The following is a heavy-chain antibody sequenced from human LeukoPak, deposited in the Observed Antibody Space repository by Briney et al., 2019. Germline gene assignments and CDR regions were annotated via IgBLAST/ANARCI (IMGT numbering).Heavy chain of an antibody. CDR1: GYTFTGYY. V-gene: IGHV1-2*06. D-gene: IGHD2-2*01. Sequence: ASVKVSCKASGYTFTGYYMHWVRQAPGQGLEWMGRINPNSGGTNYAQKFQGRVTMTRDTSISTAYMELSRLRSDDTAVYYCAREGAAYCSSTSCSFEKYNWFDPWGQGTLVTVSS. J-gene: IGHJ5*02. CDR3: AREGAAYCSSTSCSFEKYNWFDP. CDR2: INPNSGGT.